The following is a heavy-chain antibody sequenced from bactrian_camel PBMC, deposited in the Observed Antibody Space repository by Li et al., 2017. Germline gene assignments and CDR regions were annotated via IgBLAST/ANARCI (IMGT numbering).Heavy chain of an antibody. CDR1: HFTFSNSRNC. J-gene: IGHJ4*01. Sequence: HVQLVESGGGLVQAGSSLKLSCVASHFTFSNSRNCMGWFRQAPGKDREGVAHIDSDGKWYAEPLKGRSTISTDDANNTLDLQLDSLQPEDTAMYYCAVLSQFNHCRGVVVGIWQQYASWGQGTQVTVS. CDR3: AVLSQFNHCRGVVVGIWQQYAS. D-gene: IGHD6*01. V-gene: IGHV3S55*01. CDR2: IDSDGK.